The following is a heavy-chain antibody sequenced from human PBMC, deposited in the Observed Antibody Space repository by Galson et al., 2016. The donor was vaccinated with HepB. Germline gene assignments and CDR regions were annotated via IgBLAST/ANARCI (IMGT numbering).Heavy chain of an antibody. CDR1: GGSIIRGTYY. J-gene: IGHJ5*01. Sequence: SETLSLTCSVSGGSIIRGTYYWGWVRQPPGKALEWVGSIFLNGHAGYNPSLKSRLAMSMDTSKNQFYLTLTSVTAADTAIYFCASVRRFSDFADSWGQGTQVTVS. D-gene: IGHD2-21*02. V-gene: IGHV4-39*01. CDR2: IFLNGHA. CDR3: ASVRRFSDFADS.